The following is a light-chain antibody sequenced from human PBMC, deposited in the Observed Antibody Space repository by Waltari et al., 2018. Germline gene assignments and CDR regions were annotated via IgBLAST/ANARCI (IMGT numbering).Light chain of an antibody. CDR1: QGISSY. CDR2: YVH. V-gene: IGKV1-39*01. CDR3: QQGNSNPRT. Sequence: DIQMSQSPSSLSASVGDRVTITCRASQGISSYLNWYQQKPGKAPKLLIYYVHSLASGVPSRFSGSGSGTEFTLTISSLQPEDFATYYCQQGNSNPRTFGQGTKVEIK. J-gene: IGKJ1*01.